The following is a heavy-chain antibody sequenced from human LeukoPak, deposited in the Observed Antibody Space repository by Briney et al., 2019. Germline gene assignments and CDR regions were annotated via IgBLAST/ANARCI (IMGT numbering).Heavy chain of an antibody. J-gene: IGHJ4*02. Sequence: PSETLSLTCTVSGGSISSSSYYWGWIRQPPGKGLEWIGSIYYSGSTYYNPSLKSRVTISADTSKNQFSLKLSSVTAADTAVYYCARGDYYDSWELDYWGQGTLVTVSS. CDR2: IYYSGST. V-gene: IGHV4-39*07. D-gene: IGHD3-22*01. CDR1: GGSISSSSYY. CDR3: ARGDYYDSWELDY.